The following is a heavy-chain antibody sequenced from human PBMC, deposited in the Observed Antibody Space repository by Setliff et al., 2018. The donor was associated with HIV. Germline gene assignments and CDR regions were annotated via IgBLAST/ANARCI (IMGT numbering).Heavy chain of an antibody. CDR1: GYSIRDNFF. D-gene: IGHD4-17*01. J-gene: IGHJ4*02. CDR3: VRDDYGYNGKGFDY. V-gene: IGHV4-38-2*02. CDR2: IFYTGTT. Sequence: PSETLSLTCAVSGYSIRDNFFWGWVRQPPGKGLEWIGSIFYTGTTYSGSAYYNPSLKSRVTISIDTSNNQISLRLSSVTAADTAMYYCVRDDYGYNGKGFDYWGPGTLVTVSS.